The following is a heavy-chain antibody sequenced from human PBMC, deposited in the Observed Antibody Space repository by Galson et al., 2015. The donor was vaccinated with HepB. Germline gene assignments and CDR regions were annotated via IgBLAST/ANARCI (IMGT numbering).Heavy chain of an antibody. CDR3: ARQLTVTADDAFDI. V-gene: IGHV3-7*01. CDR1: GFTFSGYW. D-gene: IGHD4-17*01. J-gene: IGHJ3*02. CDR2: IKQDGSEK. Sequence: SLRLSCAASGFTFSGYWMSWVRQAPGKGLEWVANIKQDGSEKYYVDSVKGRFTISRDNAKNSLYLQMNSLRAEDTAVYYCARQLTVTADDAFDIWGQGTMVTVSS.